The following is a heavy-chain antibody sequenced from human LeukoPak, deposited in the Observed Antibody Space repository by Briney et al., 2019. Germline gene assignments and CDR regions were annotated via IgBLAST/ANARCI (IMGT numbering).Heavy chain of an antibody. CDR1: GYTFTGYY. Sequence: ASVKVSCKASGYTFTGYYMHWVRQAPGQGLEWMGWINPNSGGTNYAQKFQGRVTMTRDTSISTAYMELSRLRSDDTAVYYCARDYYDSSANIPDYWGQGTLVTVSS. V-gene: IGHV1-2*02. CDR3: ARDYYDSSANIPDY. J-gene: IGHJ4*02. D-gene: IGHD3-22*01. CDR2: INPNSGGT.